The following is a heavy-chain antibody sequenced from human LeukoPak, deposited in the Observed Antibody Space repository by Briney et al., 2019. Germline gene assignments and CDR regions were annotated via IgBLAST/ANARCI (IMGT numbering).Heavy chain of an antibody. V-gene: IGHV4-39*01. CDR3: ARRRYTLAGNFDY. CDR1: GGSISNSNYH. Sequence: SETLSLTCIVSGGSISNSNYHWGWIRQPPGKGLEWIGNIYYSGNIYYNPSLKSRVTISVDTSKNQFSLKLSSVTAADTAVYYCARRRYTLAGNFDYWGQGTLVTVSS. CDR2: IYYSGNI. J-gene: IGHJ4*02. D-gene: IGHD6-19*01.